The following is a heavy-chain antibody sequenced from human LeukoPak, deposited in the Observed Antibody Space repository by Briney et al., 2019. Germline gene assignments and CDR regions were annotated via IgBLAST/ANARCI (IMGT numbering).Heavy chain of an antibody. CDR1: GYTFTSYG. CDR2: ISAYSGNT. V-gene: IGHV1-18*01. Sequence: ASVKVSCKASGYTFTSYGISWVRQAPGQGLEWMGWISAYSGNTNYAQKLQGRVTMTTDTSTSTAYMELRSLRSDDTAVYYCARDSGPAAMMYYYYGMDVWGQGTTVTVSS. D-gene: IGHD2-2*01. CDR3: ARDSGPAAMMYYYYGMDV. J-gene: IGHJ6*02.